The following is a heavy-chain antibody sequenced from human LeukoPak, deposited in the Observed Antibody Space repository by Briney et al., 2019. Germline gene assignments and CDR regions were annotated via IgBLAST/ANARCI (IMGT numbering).Heavy chain of an antibody. D-gene: IGHD6-13*01. CDR1: ALSFSSYA. Sequence: GGSMRPSSAASALSFSSYAMSWVRQAPGKGLEWVSAISGSGGSTYYADSVKGRFTISRDNSKNTLYLQMNSLRAEDTAVYYCAKYKQQLVRTNYFDYWGQGTLVTVSS. V-gene: IGHV3-23*01. J-gene: IGHJ4*02. CDR2: ISGSGGST. CDR3: AKYKQQLVRTNYFDY.